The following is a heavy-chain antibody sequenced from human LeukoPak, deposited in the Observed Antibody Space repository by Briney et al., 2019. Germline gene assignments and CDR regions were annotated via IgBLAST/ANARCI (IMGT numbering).Heavy chain of an antibody. V-gene: IGHV3-30*02. CDR2: IRYDGSNE. J-gene: IGHJ4*02. D-gene: IGHD2-21*02. CDR3: ARDRRRVTSYYFDY. CDR1: GFTFSNHG. Sequence: GGSLRLSCAASGFTFSNHGMHWVRQAPGDGLEWVAFIRYDGSNEFYADSVKGRFTISRDNFYNTLYLQMNSLRAEDTAVYYCARDRRRVTSYYFDYWGQGTLVTVSS.